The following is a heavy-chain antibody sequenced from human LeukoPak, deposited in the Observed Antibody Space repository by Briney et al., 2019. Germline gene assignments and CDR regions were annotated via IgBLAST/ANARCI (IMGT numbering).Heavy chain of an antibody. D-gene: IGHD4-11*01. Sequence: RGRSLRLSCATSGFTFSHYGMHWVRQAPGKGLEWVAVIWSDGSNSFYGDPGKGGFTISRDKFQRTVYLQMNSLRAEDTAVYYCAKVAQRGFDYSSSLDKWGQGALVTVSS. CDR1: GFTFSHYG. J-gene: IGHJ4*02. CDR2: IWSDGSNS. CDR3: AKVAQRGFDYSSSLDK. V-gene: IGHV3-33*03.